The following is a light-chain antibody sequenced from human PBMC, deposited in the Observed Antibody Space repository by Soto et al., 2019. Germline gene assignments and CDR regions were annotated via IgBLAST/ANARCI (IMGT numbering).Light chain of an antibody. V-gene: IGKV1-12*01. Sequence: IRMTQSPSSLSASTEDSVTITCRASQDIRRWLAWYQQKPGKAPNLLISAASNLQSGVPSRFSGRGSGTDFTLTISSLQPEDSATYYCEQASTFPYSCGQGTKVDIK. CDR1: QDIRRW. CDR3: EQASTFPYS. J-gene: IGKJ2*03. CDR2: AAS.